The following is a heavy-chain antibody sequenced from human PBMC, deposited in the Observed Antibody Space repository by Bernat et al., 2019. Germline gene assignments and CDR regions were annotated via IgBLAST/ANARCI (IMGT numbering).Heavy chain of an antibody. CDR1: DGSITTNY. V-gene: IGHV4-59*01. CDR3: ARSSSLSSGEPLAYFDS. Sequence: QVQLQESGPGLVKPSETLSLTCAVSDGSITTNYWNWLRQSPGKGLEWIGYIYYSANTNYNPSLDSRVTITLDSFKNHFSLRLTSVTAADTAVYYCARSSSLSSGEPLAYFDSWGQGILVTVSS. CDR2: IYYSANT. J-gene: IGHJ4*02. D-gene: IGHD4-17*01.